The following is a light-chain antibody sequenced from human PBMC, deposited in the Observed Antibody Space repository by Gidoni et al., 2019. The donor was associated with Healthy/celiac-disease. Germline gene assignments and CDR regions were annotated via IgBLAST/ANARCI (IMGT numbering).Light chain of an antibody. J-gene: IGKJ2*01. CDR1: QSVSSSY. CDR2: GTS. V-gene: IGKV3-20*01. CDR3: QQYGSSPYT. Sequence: IVFTQPPGTLSLSPGERATLSCTASQSVSSSYLAWYQQKPGRAPRLLIYGTSSRATGIPDRFSGSGSGTDFTRTISRLEPEDFEVYYCQQYGSSPYTFXXXTKLEIK.